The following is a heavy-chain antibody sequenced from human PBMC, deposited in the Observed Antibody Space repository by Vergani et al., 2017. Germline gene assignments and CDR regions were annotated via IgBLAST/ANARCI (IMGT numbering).Heavy chain of an antibody. CDR2: ISGSGRTT. CDR3: AKDLVIYSGDALDAFDI. CDR1: GFTFSNFA. D-gene: IGHD2-21*01. J-gene: IGHJ3*02. V-gene: IGHV3-23*01. Sequence: EVQLLESGGGLAQPGGSLRLSCAASGFTFSNFAISWVRQAPGEGLEWVSGISGSGRTTYYAASVKSRFTISRDNSKNTLYLQMNSLRAEDTAVYYCAKDLVIYSGDALDAFDIWGQGTMVTVSS.